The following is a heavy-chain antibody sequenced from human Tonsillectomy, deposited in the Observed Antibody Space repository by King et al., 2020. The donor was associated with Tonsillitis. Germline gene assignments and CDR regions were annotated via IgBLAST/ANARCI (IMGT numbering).Heavy chain of an antibody. CDR3: ARDPLGANTFDI. D-gene: IGHD3-16*01. Sequence: QLVQSGGGLVQPGGSLRLSCAASGFTFSIYWMSWVRQAPGKGLEWVANIKQDGSGNNYVDAVKGRFTISRDNAKNSLYLQMNSLRAEDTAVYYCARDPLGANTFDIWGQGTMVTVSS. CDR1: GFTFSIYW. V-gene: IGHV3-7*01. CDR2: IKQDGSGN. J-gene: IGHJ3*02.